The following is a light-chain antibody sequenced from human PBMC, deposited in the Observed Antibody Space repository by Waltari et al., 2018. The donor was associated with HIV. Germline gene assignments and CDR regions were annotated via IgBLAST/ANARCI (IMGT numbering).Light chain of an antibody. V-gene: IGLV4-69*01. Sequence: QLVLTPSPSASAFLGASVKITCTLNGWLSRSAIATTQHQPEKGPRYLMKLKSDGSHNREDEIPDRFSASNSGADHHLTISSLQSEDEGYYYCQTWDTGPVFGGGTKLTVL. CDR2: LKSDGSH. CDR3: QTWDTGPV. J-gene: IGLJ3*02. CDR1: GWLSRSA.